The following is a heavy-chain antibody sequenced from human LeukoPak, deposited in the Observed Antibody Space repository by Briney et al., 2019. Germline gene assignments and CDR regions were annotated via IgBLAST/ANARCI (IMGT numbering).Heavy chain of an antibody. CDR3: ARARGEGYCSGGSCFYYYYGMDV. D-gene: IGHD2-15*01. CDR1: GFTFSSYW. CDR2: INSDGSST. Sequence: GGFLRLSCAASGFTFSSYWMHWVRQAPGKGLVWVSRINSDGSSTNYADSVRGRFTISRDNAKNTLYLQMNSLRAEDTAMYYCARARGEGYCSGGSCFYYYYGMDVWGQGTTVTVSS. J-gene: IGHJ6*02. V-gene: IGHV3-74*01.